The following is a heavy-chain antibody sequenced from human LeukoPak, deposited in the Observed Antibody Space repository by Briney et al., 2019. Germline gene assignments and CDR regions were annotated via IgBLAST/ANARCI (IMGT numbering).Heavy chain of an antibody. Sequence: GASVKVSCKASGYTFTSYGISWVRQAPGQGLEWMGGIIPIFGTANYAQKFQGRVTITADESTSTAYMELSSLRSEDTAVYYCASSSSSSGQLCWGQGTLVTVSS. CDR2: IIPIFGTA. CDR1: GYTFTSYG. CDR3: ASSSSSSGQLC. D-gene: IGHD6-6*01. V-gene: IGHV1-69*13. J-gene: IGHJ4*02.